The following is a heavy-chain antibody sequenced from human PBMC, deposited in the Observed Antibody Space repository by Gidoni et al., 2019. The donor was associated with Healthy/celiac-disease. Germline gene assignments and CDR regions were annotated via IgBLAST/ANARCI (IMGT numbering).Heavy chain of an antibody. CDR2: ISPIFGTA. CDR1: AGTFSSYA. D-gene: IGHD3-3*01. Sequence: QVQLVPSGAAVKKPGSSVKVSCKACAGTFSSYASSYVGQAPGQGLEWMGGISPIFGTANYAQKFQSRVTITADESTSTTYMELGRLRAEDTAVYYCARKDFRDGMDVWGQGTTVTVSS. V-gene: IGHV1-69*01. CDR3: ARKDFRDGMDV. J-gene: IGHJ6*02.